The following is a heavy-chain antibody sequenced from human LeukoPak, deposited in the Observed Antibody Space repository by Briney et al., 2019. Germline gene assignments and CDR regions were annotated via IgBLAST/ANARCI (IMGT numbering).Heavy chain of an antibody. V-gene: IGHV3-7*01. J-gene: IGHJ4*02. CDR3: ARDYYNNYDVGF. D-gene: IGHD4-11*01. CDR2: INQDRSER. Sequence: GGSLRLSCAASGFSFSRYWMSWVRQAPGKGLEWVANINQDRSERNYVDSVKGRFTISRDNSKNTLYLQLNSLRTEDTAVYYCARDYYNNYDVGFWGQGTLVTVSS. CDR1: GFSFSRYW.